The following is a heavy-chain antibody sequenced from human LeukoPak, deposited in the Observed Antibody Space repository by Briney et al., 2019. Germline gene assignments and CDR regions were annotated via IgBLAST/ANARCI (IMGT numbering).Heavy chain of an antibody. V-gene: IGHV3-23*01. J-gene: IGHJ4*02. Sequence: GGSLRLSCAASGFTFSSYAMSWVRQAPGKGLEWVSAISGSGGSTYYADSVKGRFTISRDNSKNTLYLQMNSLKTEDTAVYYCTTQQWLVPHSLDYWGQGTLVTVSS. CDR1: GFTFSSYA. CDR2: ISGSGGST. D-gene: IGHD6-19*01. CDR3: TTQQWLVPHSLDY.